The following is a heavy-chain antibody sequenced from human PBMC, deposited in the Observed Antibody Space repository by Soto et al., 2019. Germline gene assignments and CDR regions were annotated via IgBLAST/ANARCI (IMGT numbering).Heavy chain of an antibody. CDR1: GGTFSNFA. CDR3: ARFEQLVLH. CDR2: FIPIFVTL. V-gene: IGHV1-69*01. Sequence: QVQLVQSGAEVKKPGSSVKVACKASGGTFSNFAISWVRHAPGQGLECMGFFIPIFVTLNYSQRFQGRLKISADESTSTAYMELSRLRYEDTAVYYCARFEQLVLHWGQGTLVTVSS. J-gene: IGHJ1*01. D-gene: IGHD6-13*01.